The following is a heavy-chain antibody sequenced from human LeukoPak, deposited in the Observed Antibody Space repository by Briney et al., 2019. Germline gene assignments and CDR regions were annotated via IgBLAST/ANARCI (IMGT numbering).Heavy chain of an antibody. CDR1: GGSFSGYY. J-gene: IGHJ6*03. Sequence: SETLSLTCAVYGGSFSGYYWSWIRQPPGKGLEWMGEINHSGITNYNPSLKSPVTISVDTSKNQFSLKLSSVTAADTAVYYCARRPEPQRGSHYTNYYYYYMDVWGKGTTVTVSS. CDR2: INHSGIT. CDR3: ARRPEPQRGSHYTNYYYYYMDV. V-gene: IGHV4-34*01. D-gene: IGHD1-26*01.